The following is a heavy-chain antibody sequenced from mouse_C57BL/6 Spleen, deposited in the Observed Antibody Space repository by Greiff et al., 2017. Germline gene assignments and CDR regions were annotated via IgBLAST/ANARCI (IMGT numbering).Heavy chain of an antibody. Sequence: QVQLQQSGAELVRPGASVTLSCKASGYTFTDYEMHWVKQTPVHGLEWIGAIDPETGGTAYNQKFKGKAILTADNSSSTAYMELRSLTSEDSAVYYCTRGDYYGSSYVRFAYWGQGTLVTVSA. V-gene: IGHV1-15*01. CDR3: TRGDYYGSSYVRFAY. J-gene: IGHJ3*01. CDR1: GYTFTDYE. CDR2: IDPETGGT. D-gene: IGHD1-1*01.